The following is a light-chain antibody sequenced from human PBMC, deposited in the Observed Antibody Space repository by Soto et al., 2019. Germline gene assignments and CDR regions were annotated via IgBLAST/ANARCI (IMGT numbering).Light chain of an antibody. CDR3: QSSYRTSLT. CDR1: QSISSY. CDR2: AAS. Sequence: DIQMTQSPSSLSASVGDRVTITCRASQSISSYLNWYQQKPGKAPELLIYAASSLQSGVPSRFSCSGSGTDSTLNISSLQPGHFASHYCQSSYRTSLTVAGGTKVELK. V-gene: IGKV1-39*01. J-gene: IGKJ4*01.